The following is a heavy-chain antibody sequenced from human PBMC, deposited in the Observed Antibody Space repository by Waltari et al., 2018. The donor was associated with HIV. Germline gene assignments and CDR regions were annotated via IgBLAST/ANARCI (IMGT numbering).Heavy chain of an antibody. CDR1: GGTFSSYA. CDR3: ARALTTVTYQYYYYGMDV. J-gene: IGHJ6*02. V-gene: IGHV1-69*01. Sequence: QVQLVQSGAEVKKPGSSVKVSCKASGGTFSSYAISWVRQAPGQGLGWSGGSIPIFGKANYAQKCQGRVTITADESTSTAYMELSSLRSEDTAVYYCARALTTVTYQYYYYGMDVWGQGTTVTVSS. CDR2: SIPIFGKA. D-gene: IGHD4-17*01.